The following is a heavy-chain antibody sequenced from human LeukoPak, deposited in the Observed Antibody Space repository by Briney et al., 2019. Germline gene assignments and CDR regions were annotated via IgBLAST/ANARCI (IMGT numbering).Heavy chain of an antibody. J-gene: IGHJ4*02. CDR2: ISSSSTI. D-gene: IGHD3-3*01. Sequence: GGSLRLSCAASGFTFSSYSMNWVRQAPGKGLEWVSCISSSSTIYYADSVKGRLTISRDNAKNSLYLQMNSLRAEDTAVYYCARDGPYYDFWSGYYSLDYWGQGTLVTVSS. CDR3: ARDGPYYDFWSGYYSLDY. CDR1: GFTFSSYS. V-gene: IGHV3-48*01.